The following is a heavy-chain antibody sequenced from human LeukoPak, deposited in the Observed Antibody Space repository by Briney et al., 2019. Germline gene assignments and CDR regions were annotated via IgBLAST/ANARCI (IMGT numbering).Heavy chain of an antibody. D-gene: IGHD2-2*01. J-gene: IGHJ4*02. Sequence: GGSLRLSCAASGFTFSSYAMSWVRQAPGEGLEWVSVISGSGDSTLYADSVKGRFTVSRDNSKNTLYLQMNSLRAEDTAVYYCAKDRYCSSTRCYGDFDYWGLGTLVTVSS. CDR2: ISGSGDST. CDR1: GFTFSSYA. V-gene: IGHV3-23*01. CDR3: AKDRYCSSTRCYGDFDY.